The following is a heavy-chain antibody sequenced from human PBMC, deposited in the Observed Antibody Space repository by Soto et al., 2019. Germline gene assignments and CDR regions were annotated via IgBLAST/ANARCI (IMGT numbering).Heavy chain of an antibody. J-gene: IGHJ3*02. CDR1: GFTFSSYS. D-gene: IGHD2-15*01. Sequence: GGSLRLSCAASGFTFSSYSMNWVHQAPGKGLEWVSYISSSSSTIYYADSVKGRFTISRDNAKNSLYLQMNSLRAEDTAVYYCARPDIVVVVAATEDAFDIWGQGTMVTVSS. CDR2: ISSSSSTI. CDR3: ARPDIVVVVAATEDAFDI. V-gene: IGHV3-48*01.